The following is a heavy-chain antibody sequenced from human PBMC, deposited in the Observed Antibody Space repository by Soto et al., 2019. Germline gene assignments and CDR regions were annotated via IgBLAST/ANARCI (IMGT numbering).Heavy chain of an antibody. CDR1: GFTFSSYA. J-gene: IGHJ4*02. CDR3: AKRVKYYYDSSGYYSFDY. CDR2: ISGSGGST. Sequence: PGGSLRLSCAASGFTFSSYAMSWVRQAPGKGLEWVSAISGSGGSTYYADSVKGRFTISRDNSKNTLYLQMNSLRAEDTAVYYCAKRVKYYYDSSGYYSFDYWGQGTLVTVSS. D-gene: IGHD3-22*01. V-gene: IGHV3-23*01.